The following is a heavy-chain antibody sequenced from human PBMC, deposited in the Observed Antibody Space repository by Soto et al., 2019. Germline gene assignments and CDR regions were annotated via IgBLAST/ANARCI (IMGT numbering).Heavy chain of an antibody. D-gene: IGHD5-12*01. CDR3: ARGPSVEMATIGYYYYGMDV. V-gene: IGHV3-33*01. CDR1: GFTFSSYG. Sequence: QVQLVESGGGVVQPGRSLRLSCAASGFTFSSYGMHWVRQAPGKGLEWVAVIWYDGSNKYYADSVKGRFTISRDNSKNTLYLQMNSLRAEDTAVYYCARGPSVEMATIGYYYYGMDVWGQGTTVTVSS. J-gene: IGHJ6*02. CDR2: IWYDGSNK.